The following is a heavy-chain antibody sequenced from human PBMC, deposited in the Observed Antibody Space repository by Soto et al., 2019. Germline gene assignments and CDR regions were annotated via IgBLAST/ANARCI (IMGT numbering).Heavy chain of an antibody. CDR2: INAGNGNT. CDR3: ARGWPCPYSYGYCGGY. V-gene: IGHV1-3*01. D-gene: IGHD5-18*01. Sequence: ASVRVSCKASGYTFTSYARHWVRQAPGQRLEWMGWINAGNGNTKYSQKFQGRVTITRDTSASTAYMELSSLRSEDTAVYYCARGWPCPYSYGYCGGYWGQGTLVTVSS. CDR1: GYTFTSYA. J-gene: IGHJ4*02.